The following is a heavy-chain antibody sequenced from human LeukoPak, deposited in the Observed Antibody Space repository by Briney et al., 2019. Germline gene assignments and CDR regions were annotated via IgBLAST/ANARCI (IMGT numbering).Heavy chain of an antibody. CDR3: ARVTAVAGTSVGVDA. CDR2: ISSSGNTI. V-gene: IGHV3-11*04. D-gene: IGHD6-19*01. Sequence: GGSLRLSCAASGFTFSDYYMSWIRQAPGKGLEWVSYISSSGNTIYYADSVKGRFTISRDNAKNTLYLRMNSLRAEDTAVYYCARVTAVAGTSVGVDAWGQGILVTVS. J-gene: IGHJ4*02. CDR1: GFTFSDYY.